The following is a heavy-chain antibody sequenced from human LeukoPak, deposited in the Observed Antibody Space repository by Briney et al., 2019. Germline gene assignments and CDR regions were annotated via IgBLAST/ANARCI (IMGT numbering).Heavy chain of an antibody. V-gene: IGHV1-18*01. CDR3: AIARKMPGGGDCYSY. CDR1: GYTFTSYG. CDR2: ISAYNGNT. Sequence: ASVKVSCKASGYTFTSYGISWVRQAPGQGLEWMGWISAYNGNTNYAQKLQGRVTMTTDTSTSTAYMELRSLRSDDTAVYYCAIARKMPGGGDCYSYWGQGTLVTVSS. D-gene: IGHD2-21*02. J-gene: IGHJ4*02.